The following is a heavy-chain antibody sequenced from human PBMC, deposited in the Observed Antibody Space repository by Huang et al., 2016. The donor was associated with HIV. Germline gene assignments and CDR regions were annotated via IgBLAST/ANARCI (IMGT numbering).Heavy chain of an antibody. D-gene: IGHD3-22*01. J-gene: IGHJ3*01. V-gene: IGHV1-18*01. Sequence: QVQLVQSGGEVKQPGASVRVSCKASGYDFGSYGTSWVRQAPGQGLEWLGWIGSDSRDTRTAQKFQGRVTMTTDRSATTTYMELRSLRYDDTAVYYCARDTYYTDIWKRNDASFLWGQGTMITVYS. CDR3: ARDTYYTDIWKRNDASFL. CDR2: IGSDSRDT. CDR1: GYDFGSYG.